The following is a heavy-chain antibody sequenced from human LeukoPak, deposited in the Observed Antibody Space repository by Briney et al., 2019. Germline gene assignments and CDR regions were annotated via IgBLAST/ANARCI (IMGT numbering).Heavy chain of an antibody. CDR1: GGSISSYY. V-gene: IGHV4-59*01. D-gene: IGHD3-22*01. Sequence: SETLSLTCTVSGGSISSYYWSWIRQPPGKGLEWIGYIYYSGSTNYNPSLKSRVTISVDTSKNQFSLKLSSVTAADTAVYYCSREKTAGICDSSGFFDYWGQGTLVTVSS. CDR3: SREKTAGICDSSGFFDY. CDR2: IYYSGST. J-gene: IGHJ4*02.